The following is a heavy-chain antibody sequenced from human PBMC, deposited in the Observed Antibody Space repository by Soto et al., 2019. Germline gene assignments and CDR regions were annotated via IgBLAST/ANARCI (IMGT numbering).Heavy chain of an antibody. CDR2: IWHDGTRK. D-gene: IGHD3-10*01. CDR1: DFAFRLHG. CDR3: ARDRSSSYSYAMDL. Sequence: QVHLVESGGGVVQPGGSLTLSCSVSDFAFRLHGIHWVPHTPGKGLEWVAMIWHDGTRKYFRDSVRGRFTISRDSAKNKVYLQMNNLRGDDSALYFCARDRSSSYSYAMDLWGQGTTVTVSS. J-gene: IGHJ6*02. V-gene: IGHV3-33*01.